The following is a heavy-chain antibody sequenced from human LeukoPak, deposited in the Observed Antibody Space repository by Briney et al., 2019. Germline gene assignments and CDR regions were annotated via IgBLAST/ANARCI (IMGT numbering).Heavy chain of an antibody. Sequence: GGSLRLSCAASGFTFSDYYMSWIRQAPGKGLEWVSYISSSGSTIYYADSVKGRFTISRDNAKNSLYLQMNSLRAEDTAVYYCARDPPYCSSTSCWYGYWGQGTLVTVSS. CDR2: ISSSGSTI. J-gene: IGHJ4*02. CDR3: ARDPPYCSSTSCWYGY. D-gene: IGHD2-2*01. CDR1: GFTFSDYY. V-gene: IGHV3-11*01.